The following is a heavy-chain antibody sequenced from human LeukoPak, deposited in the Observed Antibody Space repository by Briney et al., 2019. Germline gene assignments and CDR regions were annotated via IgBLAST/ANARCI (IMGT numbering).Heavy chain of an antibody. CDR3: ARDLKRGFNSGRYSWGTGSSNDY. Sequence: ASVKVSCKASGYTFSSYGISWVRQAPGQGLEWMGWIGAYNGNTYYAQNLQGRVTMTTDTSTSTAYMELRSLRSDDTAVYYCARDLKRGFNSGRYSWGTGSSNDYWGQGTLVTVSS. CDR2: IGAYNGNT. CDR1: GYTFSSYG. J-gene: IGHJ4*02. V-gene: IGHV1-18*01. D-gene: IGHD6-19*01.